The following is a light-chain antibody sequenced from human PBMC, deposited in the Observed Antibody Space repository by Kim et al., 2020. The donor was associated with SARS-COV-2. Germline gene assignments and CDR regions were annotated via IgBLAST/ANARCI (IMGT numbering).Light chain of an antibody. J-gene: IGLJ3*02. CDR1: SSNIGTNT. Sequence: GQRVTVACSGSSSNIGTNTVTWYQQFPGTAPKLLIYNDNNRPSGVPDRFSGSKSGTSASLAISGLQPEDEATYYCATWDDSLNSPVFGGGTTLIVL. CDR3: ATWDDSLNSPV. CDR2: NDN. V-gene: IGLV1-44*01.